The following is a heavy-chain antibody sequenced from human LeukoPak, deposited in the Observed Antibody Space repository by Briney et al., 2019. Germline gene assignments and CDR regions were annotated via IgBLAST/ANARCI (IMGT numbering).Heavy chain of an antibody. J-gene: IGHJ4*02. CDR3: TLTTFGVVYYFDY. CDR2: ISYDGINQ. V-gene: IGHV3-30*03. Sequence: PGGSLRLSCAASGFTFSSYAMSWVRQAPGKGLEWVALISYDGINQYYADSVKGRFIISRDNSKNTLYLQLNSLRLEDTAVYYCTLTTFGVVYYFDYWGQGTLVTVSS. CDR1: GFTFSSYA. D-gene: IGHD1/OR15-1a*01.